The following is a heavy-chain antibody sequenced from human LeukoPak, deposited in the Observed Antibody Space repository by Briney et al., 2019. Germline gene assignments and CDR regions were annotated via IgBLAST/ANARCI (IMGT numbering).Heavy chain of an antibody. Sequence: GASVKVSCKASGGTFRSYAISWVRQAPGQGLEWMGGIIPIFGTANYAQKFQGRVTITADKSTSTAYMELSSLRSEDTAVYYCASSRRAAARSYFDYWGQGTLVTASS. D-gene: IGHD6-13*01. CDR1: GGTFRSYA. J-gene: IGHJ4*02. CDR2: IIPIFGTA. CDR3: ASSRRAAARSYFDY. V-gene: IGHV1-69*06.